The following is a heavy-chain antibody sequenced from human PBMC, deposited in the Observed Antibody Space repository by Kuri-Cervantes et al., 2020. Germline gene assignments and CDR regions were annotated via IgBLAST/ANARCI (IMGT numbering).Heavy chain of an antibody. D-gene: IGHD5-18*01. CDR2: IYYSGST. V-gene: IGHV4-39*07. Sequence: SETLSLTCTVSGGSISSSSYYWGWIRQPPGKGLEWIGSIYYSGSTYYNPSLKSRVTMSVDSSKNQFSLKLTSVTAADTAVYYCARDRLAMVVWGQGALVTVSS. CDR3: ARDRLAMVV. CDR1: GGSISSSSYY. J-gene: IGHJ4*02.